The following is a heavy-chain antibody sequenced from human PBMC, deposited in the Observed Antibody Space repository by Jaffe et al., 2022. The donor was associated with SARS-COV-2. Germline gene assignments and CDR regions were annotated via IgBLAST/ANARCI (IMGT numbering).Heavy chain of an antibody. V-gene: IGHV3-23*01. CDR2: ISGSGETT. D-gene: IGHD3-3*02. Sequence: EVHLLESGGGLVQPGGSLRLSCAATGLTLSSYAMSWVRQAPGKGLEWVSAISGSGETTYYADSVKGRFTISRDNSKNTLYLQMHSLRAEDTAVYFCAKDTTTFLTFAYFDYWGQGTLVTVSS. CDR1: GLTLSSYA. CDR3: AKDTTTFLTFAYFDY. J-gene: IGHJ4*02.